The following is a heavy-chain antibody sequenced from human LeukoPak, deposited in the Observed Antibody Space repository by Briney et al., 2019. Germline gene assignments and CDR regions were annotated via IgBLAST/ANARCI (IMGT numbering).Heavy chain of an antibody. CDR2: ISSSSYI. V-gene: IGHV3-21*01. CDR1: GFTFSSYS. CDR3: AREGVLIHDAFDI. J-gene: IGHJ3*02. D-gene: IGHD3-10*01. Sequence: KTGGSLRLSCAASGFTFSSYSMNWVRQAPGKGLEWVSSISSSSYIYYADSVKGRFTISRDNAKNSLYLQMNSLRAEDTAVYYCAREGVLIHDAFDIWGQGTMVTVSS.